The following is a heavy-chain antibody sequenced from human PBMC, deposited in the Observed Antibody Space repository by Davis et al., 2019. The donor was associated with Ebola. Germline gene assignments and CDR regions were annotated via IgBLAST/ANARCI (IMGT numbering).Heavy chain of an antibody. CDR1: GFTFSSYA. CDR2: ISYDGSNK. V-gene: IGHV3-30-3*01. CDR3: AKGRAAGGHFDY. Sequence: PGGSLRLSCAASGFTFSSYAMHWVRQAPGKGLEWVAVISYDGSNKYYADSVKGRFTISRDNSKNTLYVQMNNLRAEDTALYYCAKGRAAGGHFDYWGQGTLVTFSS. D-gene: IGHD6-13*01. J-gene: IGHJ4*02.